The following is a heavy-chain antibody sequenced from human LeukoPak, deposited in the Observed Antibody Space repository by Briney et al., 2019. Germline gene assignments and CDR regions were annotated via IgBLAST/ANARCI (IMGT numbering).Heavy chain of an antibody. J-gene: IGHJ4*02. CDR1: GFTFSSYS. Sequence: GGSLRLSCAASGFTFSSYSMNWVRQAPGKGLEWVSSISSSSSYIYYADSVKGRFTISRDNAKNSLYLQMNSLRAADTAVYYCARAIAIRGFDYWGQGTLVTVSS. CDR3: ARAIAIRGFDY. V-gene: IGHV3-21*01. CDR2: ISSSSSYI. D-gene: IGHD3-16*02.